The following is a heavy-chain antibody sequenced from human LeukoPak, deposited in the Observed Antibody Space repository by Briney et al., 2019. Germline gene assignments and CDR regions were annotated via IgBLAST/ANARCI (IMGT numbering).Heavy chain of an antibody. CDR2: IYYSGST. Sequence: SETLSLTCTVSGGSISSGGYYWSWIRQHPGKGLEWIGYIYYSGSTYYNPSLKSRVTISVDTSKNQFSLKLSSVTAADTAVYYCARQTTGVIFDYWGQGTLVTVSS. CDR1: GGSISSGGYY. CDR3: ARQTTGVIFDY. J-gene: IGHJ4*02. V-gene: IGHV4-31*03. D-gene: IGHD1-1*01.